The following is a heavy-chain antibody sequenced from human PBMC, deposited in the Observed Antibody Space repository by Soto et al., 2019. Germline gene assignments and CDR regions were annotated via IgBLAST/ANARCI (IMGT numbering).Heavy chain of an antibody. CDR1: GFTFSSYA. D-gene: IGHD2-2*01. CDR3: ASRYCSSTSCPYYYYGMDV. J-gene: IGHJ6*02. CDR2: ISGSDGST. Sequence: GGSLRLSCAASGFTFSSYAMSWVRQAPGKGLEWVSAISGSDGSTYYADSVKGRFTISRDNSKNTLYLQMNSLRAEDTAVYYCASRYCSSTSCPYYYYGMDVWGQGTTVTGSS. V-gene: IGHV3-23*01.